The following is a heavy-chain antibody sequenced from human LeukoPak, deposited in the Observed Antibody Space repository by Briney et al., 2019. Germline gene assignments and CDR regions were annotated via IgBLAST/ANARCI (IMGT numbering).Heavy chain of an antibody. Sequence: MAGESLKISCKGSGYSFTTYWIGWVRQMPGKGLEWMGIIYPDDSDTRYSPSFQGQVTISADKSISAAYLQWSSLKASDTAMYYCAGRGYVLSLGPSDAFDIWGQGTMVTVSS. CDR2: IYPDDSDT. D-gene: IGHD2/OR15-2a*01. J-gene: IGHJ3*02. V-gene: IGHV5-51*01. CDR1: GYSFTTYW. CDR3: AGRGYVLSLGPSDAFDI.